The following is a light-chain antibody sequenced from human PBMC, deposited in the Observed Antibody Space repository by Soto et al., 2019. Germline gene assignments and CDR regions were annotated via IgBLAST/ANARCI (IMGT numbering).Light chain of an antibody. CDR2: DAS. CDR1: QSISSW. CDR3: QQSYSTPWT. V-gene: IGKV1-5*01. Sequence: DIQMSQSPSTLSASVGARVTITCRASQSISSWLAWYQQKPGKAPKLLIYDASSLESGVPSRFSGSGSGTEFTLTISSLQPEDFATYYCQQSYSTPWTVGQGTKGDLK. J-gene: IGKJ1*01.